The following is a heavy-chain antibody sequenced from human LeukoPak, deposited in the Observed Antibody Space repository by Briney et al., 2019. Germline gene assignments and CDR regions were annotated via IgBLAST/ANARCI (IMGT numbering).Heavy chain of an antibody. CDR2: ISGSGGST. D-gene: IGHD3-10*01. CDR3: AKDTIGLDYYGSGTQGGSGYFDY. V-gene: IGHV3-23*01. Sequence: GGSLRLSCAASGFTFSSYAMSWVRQAPGRGLEWVSAISGSGGSTYYADSVKGRFTISRDNSKNTLYLQMNSLRAEDTAVYYCAKDTIGLDYYGSGTQGGSGYFDYWGQGTLVTVSS. J-gene: IGHJ4*02. CDR1: GFTFSSYA.